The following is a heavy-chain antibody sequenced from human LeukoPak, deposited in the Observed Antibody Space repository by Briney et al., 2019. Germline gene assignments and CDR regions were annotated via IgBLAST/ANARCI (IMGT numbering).Heavy chain of an antibody. CDR1: GYTFTSYD. CDR2: MNPNTGNT. J-gene: IGHJ6*03. CDR3: ARGRSSWPPYYYYYMDV. Sequence: GASVKVSCKASGYTFTSYDINWVRQAAGQGLEWMGWMNPNTGNTGSAQRFQGRVTMTRDTSISTAYMELSSLRSEDTAVYYCARGRSSWPPYYYYYMDVWGKGTTVTVPS. V-gene: IGHV1-8*01. D-gene: IGHD6-13*01.